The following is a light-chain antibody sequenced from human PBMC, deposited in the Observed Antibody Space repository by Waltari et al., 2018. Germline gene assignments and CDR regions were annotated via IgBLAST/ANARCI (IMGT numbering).Light chain of an antibody. CDR1: SSNIGSNY. V-gene: IGLV1-47*01. J-gene: IGLJ2*01. CDR2: RNN. Sequence: QSVLTQPPSASGNPGQRVTISCSGSSSNIGSNYVYWYQQLPGTAPKLLIYRNNQRPSGVPDRFAGSKSCTSASRAISGLRSEDEADYYCAAWDDSLSGPVCGGGTNLTVL. CDR3: AAWDDSLSGPV.